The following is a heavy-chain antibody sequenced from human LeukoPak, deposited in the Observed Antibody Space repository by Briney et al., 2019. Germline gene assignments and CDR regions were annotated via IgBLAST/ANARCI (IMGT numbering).Heavy chain of an antibody. Sequence: GGSLRLSCAASGFTFSSSWMAWVRQAPGKGLEWVGNIKEDGTAKNYVVSVRGRFTISRDNAKNSLYLQMNSLRGEDTAVYYCTRDSGYNAFDIWGQGTMVTVSS. CDR2: IKEDGTAK. V-gene: IGHV3-7*01. D-gene: IGHD5-12*01. CDR1: GFTFSSSW. CDR3: TRDSGYNAFDI. J-gene: IGHJ3*02.